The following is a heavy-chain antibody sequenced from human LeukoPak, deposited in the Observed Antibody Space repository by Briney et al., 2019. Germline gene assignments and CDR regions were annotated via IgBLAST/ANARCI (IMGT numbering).Heavy chain of an antibody. Sequence: GGSLRLSCAASGFTFSSYAVSWVRQAPGKGLEWVSAISGSGGSTYYAESVKGRFTISRDNSKNTLHLQMNSLRAEDTAVYYCAKDSSASYASGSYSFDYWGLGTLVTVSS. CDR3: AKDSSASYASGSYSFDY. V-gene: IGHV3-23*01. D-gene: IGHD3-10*01. CDR1: GFTFSSYA. J-gene: IGHJ4*02. CDR2: ISGSGGST.